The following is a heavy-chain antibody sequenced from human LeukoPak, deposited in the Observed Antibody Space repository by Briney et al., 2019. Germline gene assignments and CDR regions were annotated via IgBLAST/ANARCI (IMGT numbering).Heavy chain of an antibody. CDR1: GFTFSSYA. CDR2: ISGSGGST. CDR3: AKDSLAYCGGDCLFDY. J-gene: IGHJ4*02. D-gene: IGHD2-21*01. V-gene: IGHV3-23*01. Sequence: GGSLRLSCAASGFTFSSYAMSWVRQAPGKGLEWVSAISGSGGSTYYADSVKGRFTISRDNSKNTLYLQMNSLRAEGTAVYYCAKDSLAYCGGDCLFDYWGQGTLVTVSS.